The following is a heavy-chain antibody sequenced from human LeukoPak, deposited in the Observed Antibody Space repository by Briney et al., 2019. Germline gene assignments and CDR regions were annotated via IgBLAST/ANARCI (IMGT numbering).Heavy chain of an antibody. Sequence: GGSLRLSCAASGFTFSSYDMHWVRQATGEGLEWVSAIGTAGDTYYPGSVKGRFTISRENAKNSLYLQMNSLRAGGTAVYYCARDPSGRGMDVWGQGTTVTVSS. V-gene: IGHV3-13*01. CDR1: GFTFSSYD. CDR3: ARDPSGRGMDV. D-gene: IGHD6-19*01. CDR2: IGTAGDT. J-gene: IGHJ6*02.